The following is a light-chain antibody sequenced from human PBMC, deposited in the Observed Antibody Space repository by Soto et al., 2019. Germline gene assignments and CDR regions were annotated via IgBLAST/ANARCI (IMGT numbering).Light chain of an antibody. Sequence: QSALTQPRSVSGSPGQSVTISCTGTSSDVGGYNDVSWYQQHPGKAPKLMIYDVSKRPSGVPDRFSGSKSGNTASLTISGLQAEDEAAYYCCSYAGSYTFDVVFGGGTKLTVL. CDR1: SSDVGGYND. J-gene: IGLJ2*01. CDR2: DVS. CDR3: CSYAGSYTFDVV. V-gene: IGLV2-11*01.